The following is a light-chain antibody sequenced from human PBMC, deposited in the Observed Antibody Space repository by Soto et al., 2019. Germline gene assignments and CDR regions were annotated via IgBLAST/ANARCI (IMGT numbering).Light chain of an antibody. Sequence: QSALTQPRSVSGSPGQSVTISCTGTSSDVGGYNYVSWYQQHPGKAPKLMIYDVSKRPSGVPDRFSGSKSGNMASLTISGLQAEDEADYYCCSYAGSYIHVVFGGGTKLTVL. CDR3: CSYAGSYIHVV. V-gene: IGLV2-11*01. J-gene: IGLJ2*01. CDR1: SSDVGGYNY. CDR2: DVS.